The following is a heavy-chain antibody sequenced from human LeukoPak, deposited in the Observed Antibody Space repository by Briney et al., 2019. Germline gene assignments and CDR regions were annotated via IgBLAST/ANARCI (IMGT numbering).Heavy chain of an antibody. J-gene: IGHJ6*03. CDR2: ISAYNGNT. Sequence: ASVKVSCKASGGTFSSYAISWVRQAPGQGLEWMGWISAYNGNTNYAQKLQGRVTMTTDTSTSTAYMELRSLRSDDTAVYYCARYGSGSSYYYYYYMDVWGKGTTVTVSS. D-gene: IGHD3-10*01. V-gene: IGHV1-18*01. CDR1: GGTFSSYA. CDR3: ARYGSGSSYYYYYYMDV.